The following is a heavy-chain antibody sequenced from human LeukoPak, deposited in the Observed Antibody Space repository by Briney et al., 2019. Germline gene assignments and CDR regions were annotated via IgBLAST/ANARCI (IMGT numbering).Heavy chain of an antibody. Sequence: GGSLRLSCAASGFTFNKYAMSWVRQSPGKGLEWVANIKPDGSEKYYVASVRGRFTISRDNAKNSLYLQMNSLRAEDTAVYYCASERPSSSWYDYWGQGTLVTVSS. CDR3: ASERPSSSWYDY. J-gene: IGHJ4*02. D-gene: IGHD6-13*01. CDR1: GFTFNKYA. V-gene: IGHV3-7*01. CDR2: IKPDGSEK.